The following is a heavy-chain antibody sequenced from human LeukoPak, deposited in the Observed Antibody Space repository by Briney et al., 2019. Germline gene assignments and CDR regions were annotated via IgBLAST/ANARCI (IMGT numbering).Heavy chain of an antibody. V-gene: IGHV3-23*01. CDR3: AKGWGSYGGRVDY. D-gene: IGHD3-16*01. CDR1: GLNFSKYA. CDR2: ISGSGDNT. J-gene: IGHJ4*02. Sequence: GGSLRLSCAASGLNFSKYAMTWVRQAPGKGLEWVVGISGSGDNTYYADSVKGRFTISRDNAKNSLYLQMNSLRAEDTALYYCAKGWGSYGGRVDYWGQGTLVTVSS.